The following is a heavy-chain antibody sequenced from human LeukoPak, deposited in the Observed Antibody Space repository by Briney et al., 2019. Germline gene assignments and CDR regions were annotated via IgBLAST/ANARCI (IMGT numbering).Heavy chain of an antibody. V-gene: IGHV3-30-3*01. CDR1: GYSFSDYA. CDR2: ILYDGSNK. Sequence: GGSLRLSCAASGYSFSDYAMYWVRQAPGKGLEWVAVILYDGSNKYYADSVKGRFTISRDNSKNTLYLQMNSLRTEDTAVYYCARGAPPDYWGQGTLVTVSS. J-gene: IGHJ4*02. CDR3: ARGAPPDY.